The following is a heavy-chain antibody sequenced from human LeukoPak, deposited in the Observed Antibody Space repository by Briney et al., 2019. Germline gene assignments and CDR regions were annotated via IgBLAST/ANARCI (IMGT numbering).Heavy chain of an antibody. CDR1: GFTFSSYA. CDR2: ISGSGGST. D-gene: IGHD6-13*01. CDR3: ASSGIDAAGTNY. Sequence: GGSLRLSCAASGFTFSSYAMSWVRQAPGKGLEWVSAISGSGGSTYYADSVRGRFTISRDNSKNTLYLQMNSLRAEDTAVYYCASSGIDAAGTNYWGQGTLVTVSS. J-gene: IGHJ4*02. V-gene: IGHV3-23*01.